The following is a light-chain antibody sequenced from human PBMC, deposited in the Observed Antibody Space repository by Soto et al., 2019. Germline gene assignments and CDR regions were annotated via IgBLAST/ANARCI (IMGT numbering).Light chain of an antibody. CDR3: AAWNDTLNGFV. V-gene: IGLV1-44*01. CDR2: ADN. CDR1: SSNIGSNS. J-gene: IGLJ1*01. Sequence: QSVLTQPPSASGTPGQRVSISCSGSSSNIGSNSVQWHQQLPGTAPNLLIYADNQRPSGVPDRFSGSKSGTSASLAITGLKSGDEVDYSWAAWNDTLNGFVFGTGNKVPVL.